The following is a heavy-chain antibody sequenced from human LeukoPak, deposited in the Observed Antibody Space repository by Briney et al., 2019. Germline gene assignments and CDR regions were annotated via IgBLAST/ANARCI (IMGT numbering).Heavy chain of an antibody. CDR3: ARADSSTSTGHYFDY. D-gene: IGHD6-6*01. CDR1: GYTFTSYY. CDR2: INPSGGST. J-gene: IGHJ4*02. Sequence: ASVKVSCKASGYTFTSYYMHWVRQAPGQGLEWMGIINPSGGSTSYAQKFQGRVTMTRDTSTSTVYMELSSLRSEDTAVYYCARADSSTSTGHYFDYWGQGTLVTVSS. V-gene: IGHV1-46*01.